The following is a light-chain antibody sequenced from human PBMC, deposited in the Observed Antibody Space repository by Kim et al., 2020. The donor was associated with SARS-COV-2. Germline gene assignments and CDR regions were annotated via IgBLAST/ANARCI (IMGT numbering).Light chain of an antibody. CDR2: EAS. CDR3: QQYSNWFPIT. V-gene: IGKV3-15*01. J-gene: IGKJ5*01. Sequence: SPGERATLSCRASESVAGSLAWYQQKPGQAPRLLIYEASTRATAIPARFSGSGSGTEFTLTISSLQSEDFSVYYCQQYSNWFPITFGQGTRLEIK. CDR1: ESVAGS.